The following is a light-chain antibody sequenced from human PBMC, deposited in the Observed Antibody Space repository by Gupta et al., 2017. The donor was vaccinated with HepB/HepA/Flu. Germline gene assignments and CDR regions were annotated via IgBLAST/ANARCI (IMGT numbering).Light chain of an antibody. CDR3: AAWDNRLSGYV. Sequence: QSVLSQPPSASGPPGQRVTISCSGSGSNIGLNYIHCYQQLPGTAPKVLIFRSNQRPSGVPDRFSGSTSGTSASLAISGLRSEDEADYYCAAWDNRLSGYVFGTGTKVTVL. V-gene: IGLV1-47*01. CDR1: GSNIGLNY. J-gene: IGLJ1*01. CDR2: RSN.